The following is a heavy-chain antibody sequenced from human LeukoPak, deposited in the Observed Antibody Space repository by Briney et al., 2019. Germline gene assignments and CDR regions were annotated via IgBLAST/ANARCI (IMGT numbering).Heavy chain of an antibody. D-gene: IGHD1-26*01. J-gene: IGHJ4*02. CDR1: GGSISSSSYY. CDR3: AGGEWELLPLSFDY. V-gene: IGHV4-39*01. CDR2: IYYSGST. Sequence: SETLSLTCTVSGGSISSSSYYWGWIRQPPGKGLEWIGSIYYSGSTYYNPSLKSRVTISVDTSKNQFSLKLSSVTAADTAVYYCAGGEWELLPLSFDYWGQGTLVTVSS.